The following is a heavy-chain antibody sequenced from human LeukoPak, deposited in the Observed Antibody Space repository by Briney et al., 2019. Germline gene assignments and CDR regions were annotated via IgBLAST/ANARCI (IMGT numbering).Heavy chain of an antibody. Sequence: PGGSLRLSCAASGFTFSSYGMHWVRQAPGKGLKWVAFIRYDGSNKYYADSVKGRFTISRDNSKNTLYLQMNSLRAEDTAVYYCAKVRDGYNSGGFDYWGQGTLVTVSS. J-gene: IGHJ4*02. CDR2: IRYDGSNK. CDR3: AKVRDGYNSGGFDY. CDR1: GFTFSSYG. D-gene: IGHD5-24*01. V-gene: IGHV3-30*02.